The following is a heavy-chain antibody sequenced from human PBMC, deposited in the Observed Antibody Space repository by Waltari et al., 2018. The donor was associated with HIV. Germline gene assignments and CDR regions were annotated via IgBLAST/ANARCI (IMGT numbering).Heavy chain of an antibody. V-gene: IGHV4-34*01. CDR3: ARLPQDPYGLKDY. J-gene: IGHJ4*02. Sequence: QVQLQQWGAGLLKPSETLSLTCAVYGGPFSGFYWSWIRQPPGKGLEWIGEVNHSGGTNYNPSLKSRVTISVDTSKNQFSLKLSSVTAADTAVYYCARLPQDPYGLKDYWGQGTLVTVSS. CDR1: GGPFSGFY. D-gene: IGHD4-17*01. CDR2: VNHSGGT.